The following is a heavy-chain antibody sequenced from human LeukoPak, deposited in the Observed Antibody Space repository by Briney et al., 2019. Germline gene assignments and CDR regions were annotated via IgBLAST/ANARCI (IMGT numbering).Heavy chain of an antibody. CDR3: AIAARPYNWFDP. CDR1: GGSFSGYY. J-gene: IGHJ5*02. CDR2: INHSVST. Sequence: SQTLSLTCAVYGGSFSGYYWSWIRQPAGKGMEWIGEINHSVSTNYNPSLKSRVTISVDTSKNQFSLKLSSVTAADTAVYYCAIAARPYNWFDPWGQGTLVTVSS. D-gene: IGHD6-6*01. V-gene: IGHV4-34*01.